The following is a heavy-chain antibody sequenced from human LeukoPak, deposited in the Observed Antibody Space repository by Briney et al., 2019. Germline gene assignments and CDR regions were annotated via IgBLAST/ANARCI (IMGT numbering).Heavy chain of an antibody. CDR3: ARVYSSTWYSGYLHMDV. CDR1: GFTFSSYS. Sequence: GGSLRLSCAASGFTFSSYSMNWVRQASGKRLEWVSSISWRNIDIEYADSVKGRFTISRDNDKKSLYLQMNSLRVEDTAVYYCARVYSSTWYSGYLHMDVWGKGTTVTVSS. CDR2: ISWRNIDI. D-gene: IGHD6-13*01. J-gene: IGHJ6*03. V-gene: IGHV3-21*01.